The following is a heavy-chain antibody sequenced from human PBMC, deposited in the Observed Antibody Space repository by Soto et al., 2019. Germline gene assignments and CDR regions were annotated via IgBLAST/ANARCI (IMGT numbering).Heavy chain of an antibody. Sequence: SETLSLTCTVSGDSISSSSSYWGLIRQPPGKGLEWIGTIYYSGNTYYNPSLKSRVAISVDTSKNQFSLKLSSVTSADSAVYYCARRYVSAIDYWGQGTLVTVSS. D-gene: IGHD3-16*01. J-gene: IGHJ4*02. CDR3: ARRYVSAIDY. CDR2: IYYSGNT. V-gene: IGHV4-39*01. CDR1: GDSISSSSSY.